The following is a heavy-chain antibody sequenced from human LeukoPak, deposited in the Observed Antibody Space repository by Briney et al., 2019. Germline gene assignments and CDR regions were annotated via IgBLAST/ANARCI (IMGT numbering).Heavy chain of an antibody. CDR3: TTLLTYYYDRSGYPFDY. Sequence: GGSLRLSCAASGFTFRNAWMSWVRQAPGKGLEWVARIKSKTDGATTAYAAPVKGRFTISRDDSKNTLYLQMNSLKTEDTAGYYCTTLLTYYYDRSGYPFDYWGQGTLVTVSS. CDR2: IKSKTDGATT. J-gene: IGHJ4*02. D-gene: IGHD3-22*01. V-gene: IGHV3-15*01. CDR1: GFTFRNAW.